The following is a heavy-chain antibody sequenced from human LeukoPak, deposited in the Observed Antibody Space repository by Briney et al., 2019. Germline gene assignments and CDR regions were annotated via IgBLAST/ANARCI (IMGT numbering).Heavy chain of an antibody. V-gene: IGHV1-8*01. Sequence: ASVKVSCKASGYTFTSYDINWVRQATGQGLEWMGWMSPNSGNTGFAQKFQGRVTMTRDTSISTAYMELSSLRSEDSAVYYCARAPYSSGWISFYFDYWGQGTLVTVSS. CDR3: ARAPYSSGWISFYFDY. CDR1: GYTFTSYD. D-gene: IGHD6-19*01. J-gene: IGHJ4*02. CDR2: MSPNSGNT.